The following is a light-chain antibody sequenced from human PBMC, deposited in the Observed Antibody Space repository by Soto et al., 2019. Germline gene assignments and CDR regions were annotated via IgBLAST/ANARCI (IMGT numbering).Light chain of an antibody. J-gene: IGLJ1*01. Sequence: QSVLAQPPSASGSHVQSVTISCTGTSSDVGGYNYVSWYQQHPGKAPQLVIYGVNKRASGVPDRFSGSKSGNTASLTVSGLQAEDEADYYCSSYAGSNILYVFGTGTKVTVL. CDR3: SSYAGSNILYV. CDR2: GVN. CDR1: SSDVGGYNY. V-gene: IGLV2-8*01.